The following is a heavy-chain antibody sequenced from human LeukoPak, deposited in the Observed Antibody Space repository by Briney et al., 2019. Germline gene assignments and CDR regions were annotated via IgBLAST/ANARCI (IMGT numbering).Heavy chain of an antibody. V-gene: IGHV4-39*01. D-gene: IGHD6-19*01. Sequence: SETLSLTCTVSGDSISGNSYHWGWIRQSPGKGLEWIGSINYSGATYYNPSLKSRVSISADTSKNQFSLKVTSVTAADTAVYYCATTFSYTSGGYDYWGQGTLVTVSS. J-gene: IGHJ4*02. CDR1: GDSISGNSYH. CDR2: INYSGAT. CDR3: ATTFSYTSGGYDY.